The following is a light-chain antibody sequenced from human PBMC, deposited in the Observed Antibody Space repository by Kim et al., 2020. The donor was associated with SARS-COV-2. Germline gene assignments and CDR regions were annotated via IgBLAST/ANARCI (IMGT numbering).Light chain of an antibody. CDR2: GAS. CDR3: QQDNNWLPGII. V-gene: IGKV3-15*01. J-gene: IGKJ5*01. Sequence: EIVMTQSPATLSVSPGERATLSCRASQSVSSNLAWYQQKPGQAPRLLIYGASTRATGIPARFSGSGSGTEFTLTISSLQSEDFAVYYCQQDNNWLPGIIFGQGTRLEIK. CDR1: QSVSSN.